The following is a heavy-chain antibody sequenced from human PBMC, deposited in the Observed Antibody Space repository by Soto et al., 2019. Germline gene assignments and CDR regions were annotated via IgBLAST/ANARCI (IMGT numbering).Heavy chain of an antibody. Sequence: ASVKVSCKASGYTFTSYDINWVRQATGQGLEWMGWMNANNGNTNYAQKFQGRVTMTTNTSMSTAYMELRSLRSDDTAVYYCARDRGYDFWSGYYSTIDYWGQGTLVTVSS. V-gene: IGHV1-8*01. CDR2: MNANNGNT. D-gene: IGHD3-3*01. CDR1: GYTFTSYD. J-gene: IGHJ4*02. CDR3: ARDRGYDFWSGYYSTIDY.